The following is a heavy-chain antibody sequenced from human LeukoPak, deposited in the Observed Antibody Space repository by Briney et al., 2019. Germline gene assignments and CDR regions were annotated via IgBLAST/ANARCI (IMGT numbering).Heavy chain of an antibody. Sequence: GGSLRLSCGASGFTFSNYAMSWVRQAPGRGLEWVSAISGSGGSTYFADSVKGRFTISRDNSKNTLYVQMNNLRAEDMAVYYCAKGRDVLRFMEWWAWGQGTLVTVSS. CDR1: GFTFSNYA. V-gene: IGHV3-23*01. J-gene: IGHJ5*02. D-gene: IGHD3-3*01. CDR3: AKGRDVLRFMEWWA. CDR2: ISGSGGST.